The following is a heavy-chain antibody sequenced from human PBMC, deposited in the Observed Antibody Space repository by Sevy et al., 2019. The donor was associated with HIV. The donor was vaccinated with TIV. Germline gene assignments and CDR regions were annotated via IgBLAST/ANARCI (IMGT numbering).Heavy chain of an antibody. CDR1: GFTLSSHY. Sequence: GGSLRLSCAASGFTLSSHYMSWVRQAPGKGLEWVANIKQDGSDKFYVESVKGRFTISRDNAKNSLYLQLSSLRAEDTAMYFCAREALYYYDSERHYDDAFDMWGPGTMVTVS. CDR3: AREALYYYDSERHYDDAFDM. D-gene: IGHD3-22*01. CDR2: IKQDGSDK. J-gene: IGHJ3*02. V-gene: IGHV3-7*01.